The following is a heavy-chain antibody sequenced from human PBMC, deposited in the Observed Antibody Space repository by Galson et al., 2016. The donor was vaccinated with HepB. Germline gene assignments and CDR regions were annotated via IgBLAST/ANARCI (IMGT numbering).Heavy chain of an antibody. Sequence: SLRLSCAASGFTFSRYGIHWVRQAQGKGLEWVAVISYDGSYKFYADSVRGRFTISRDNSEYTVYLQMNSLRAEDTAVYYCARDYIMMTVTWGPDYWGQGTLVSVSS. D-gene: IGHD4-17*01. CDR1: GFTFSRYG. V-gene: IGHV3-30*03. CDR3: ARDYIMMTVTWGPDY. J-gene: IGHJ4*02. CDR2: ISYDGSYK.